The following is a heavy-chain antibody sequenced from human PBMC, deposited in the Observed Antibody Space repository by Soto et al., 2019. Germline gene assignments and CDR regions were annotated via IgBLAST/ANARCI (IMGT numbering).Heavy chain of an antibody. Sequence: GESLKISCKGSGYSFTSYWISWVRQMPGKGLEWMGRIGPSDSYTNYSPSFQGHVTISADKSISTAYLQWSSLKASDTAMYYCARLGSGSGSTYYYYYGMDVWGQGTTVTVSS. CDR3: ARLGSGSGSTYYYYYGMDV. V-gene: IGHV5-10-1*01. CDR2: IGPSDSYT. J-gene: IGHJ6*02. D-gene: IGHD3-10*01. CDR1: GYSFTSYW.